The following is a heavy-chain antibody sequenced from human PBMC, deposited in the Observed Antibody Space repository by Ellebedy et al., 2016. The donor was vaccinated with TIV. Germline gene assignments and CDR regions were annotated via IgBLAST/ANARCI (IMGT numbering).Heavy chain of an antibody. J-gene: IGHJ4*02. Sequence: ASVKVSCKASGYTFTSYYMHWVRQAPGQGLEWMGIINPSGGSTSYAQKLQGRVTMTTDTSTSTAYMELRSLRSDDTAVYYCARDLFVGDSYGYDYWGQGTLVTVSS. CDR2: INPSGGST. D-gene: IGHD5-18*01. CDR1: GYTFTSYY. V-gene: IGHV1-46*01. CDR3: ARDLFVGDSYGYDY.